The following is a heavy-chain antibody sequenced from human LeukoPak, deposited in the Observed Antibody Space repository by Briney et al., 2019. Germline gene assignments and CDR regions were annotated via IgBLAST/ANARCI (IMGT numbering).Heavy chain of an antibody. Sequence: GGSLRLSCAASGFTVSSNYMSWVRQAPGKGLEWVSVIYSGGNTNYADSVQGRFTISRDNSKNTLYLQMNSLRAEDTAVYYCAKDGMFHFDYWGQGTLVTVSS. J-gene: IGHJ4*02. V-gene: IGHV3-53*05. D-gene: IGHD3-10*02. CDR3: AKDGMFHFDY. CDR1: GFTVSSNY. CDR2: IYSGGNT.